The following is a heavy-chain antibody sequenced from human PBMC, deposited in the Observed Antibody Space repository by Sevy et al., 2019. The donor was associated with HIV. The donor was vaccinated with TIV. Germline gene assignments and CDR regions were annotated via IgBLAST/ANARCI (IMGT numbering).Heavy chain of an antibody. CDR3: AKDNIELVVIATFFDY. J-gene: IGHJ4*02. D-gene: IGHD2-21*01. Sequence: GGSLRLSCAASGFTFSSYAMSWVRQAPGKGLEWVSAISGSGGSTYYADSVKGRFTISRNNSKNTLYLQMNSLRAEDTAVYYCAKDNIELVVIATFFDYWGQGTLVTVSS. CDR1: GFTFSSYA. CDR2: ISGSGGST. V-gene: IGHV3-23*01.